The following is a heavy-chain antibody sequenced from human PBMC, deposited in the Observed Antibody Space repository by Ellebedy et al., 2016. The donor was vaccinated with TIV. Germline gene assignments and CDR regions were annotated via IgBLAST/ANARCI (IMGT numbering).Heavy chain of an antibody. CDR3: ARDQGYDILTGYYTYGMDV. Sequence: GGSLRLXXAASGFTFSSYGMHWVRQAPGKGLEWVAVIWYDGSNKYYADSVKGRFTISRDNSKNTLYLQMNSLRAEDTAVYYCARDQGYDILTGYYTYGMDVWGQGTTVTVSS. D-gene: IGHD3-9*01. J-gene: IGHJ6*02. CDR2: IWYDGSNK. CDR1: GFTFSSYG. V-gene: IGHV3-33*01.